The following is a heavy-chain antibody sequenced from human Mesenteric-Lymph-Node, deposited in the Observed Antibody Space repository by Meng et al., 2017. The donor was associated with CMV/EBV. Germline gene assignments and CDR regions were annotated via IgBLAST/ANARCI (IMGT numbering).Heavy chain of an antibody. D-gene: IGHD1-7*01. Sequence: CTVSGRYIRSRRYYWGGIRKPTGKGLEWIGSIYYSGRTNYNPSLKSRVTISVDTSKNQFSLKLSSVTAADTAVYYCARQGVNWNYVYWGQGTLVTVSS. J-gene: IGHJ4*02. CDR3: ARQGVNWNYVY. CDR1: GRYIRSRRYY. CDR2: IYYSGRT. V-gene: IGHV4-39*01.